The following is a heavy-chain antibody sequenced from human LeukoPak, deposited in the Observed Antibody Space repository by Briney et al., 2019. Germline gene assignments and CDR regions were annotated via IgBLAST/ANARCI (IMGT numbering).Heavy chain of an antibody. CDR2: ISQGGST. CDR1: GGSISSGGYS. Sequence: PSQTLSLTCAVSGGSISSGGYSWSWLRQPPGQGLEWIGDISQGGSTYYNPSLKSRVTMSVDTSKNQFSLKLSSVTAADTAVYYCASRYSSSYALYYYYGMDVWGQGTTVTVSS. CDR3: ASRYSSSYALYYYYGMDV. J-gene: IGHJ6*02. V-gene: IGHV4-30-2*01. D-gene: IGHD6-13*01.